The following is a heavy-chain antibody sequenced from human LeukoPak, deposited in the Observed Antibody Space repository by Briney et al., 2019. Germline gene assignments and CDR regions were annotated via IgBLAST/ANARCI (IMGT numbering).Heavy chain of an antibody. CDR2: ISWNSGHI. D-gene: IGHD6-19*01. CDR1: GFTFDDYA. Sequence: GRSLRLSCAASGFTFDDYAMHWVRQAPGKGLEWVSGISWNSGHIGYADSVKGRFTISRDNAKNSLYLQMNGLRAEDTALYYCAKDKGGSGPWHYFDYWGQGTLVTVSS. V-gene: IGHV3-9*01. J-gene: IGHJ4*02. CDR3: AKDKGGSGPWHYFDY.